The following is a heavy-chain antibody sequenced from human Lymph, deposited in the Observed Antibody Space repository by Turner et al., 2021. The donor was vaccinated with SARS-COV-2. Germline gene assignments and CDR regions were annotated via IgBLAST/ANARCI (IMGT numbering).Heavy chain of an antibody. Sequence: QVQLQQWGAGLLKPSETLSLTCAVYGGSFSGYYCSWIRQPPGKGLAWIGEINHTGSTNYNPSLKSRVTISVDTSKNQFSLKLSSVTAADTAVYYCARVWVRWWYFDLWGRGTLVTVSS. D-gene: IGHD7-27*01. V-gene: IGHV4-34*01. CDR2: INHTGST. CDR3: ARVWVRWWYFDL. CDR1: GGSFSGYY. J-gene: IGHJ2*01.